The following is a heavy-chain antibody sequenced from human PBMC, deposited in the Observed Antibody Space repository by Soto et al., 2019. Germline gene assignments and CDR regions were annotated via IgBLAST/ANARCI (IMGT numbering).Heavy chain of an antibody. J-gene: IGHJ6*02. Sequence: PVGSLRLSCTTFGFTFGDYAMSWFRQAPGKGLEWVGVVRSKAYGGTTDYAASVKGRFDISRDDSKSIAYLQMNSVTTEDSAVYFCARYTYTSRYSYYGMDVWGPGTTVTV. CDR2: VRSKAYGGTT. CDR1: GFTFGDYA. CDR3: ARYTYTSRYSYYGMDV. V-gene: IGHV3-49*03. D-gene: IGHD6-13*01.